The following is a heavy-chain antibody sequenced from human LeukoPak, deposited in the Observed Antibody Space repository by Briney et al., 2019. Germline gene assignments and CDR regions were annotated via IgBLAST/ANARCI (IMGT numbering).Heavy chain of an antibody. CDR3: AKDVSDSSSSGGAFDI. D-gene: IGHD6-6*01. CDR1: GFTFDDYA. CDR2: ICWNSGSI. J-gene: IGHJ3*02. Sequence: PGGSLRLSCAASGFTFDDYAMHWVRQAPGKGLEWVSGICWNSGSIGYADSVKGRFTISRDNAKNSLYLQMNSLRAEDMALYYCAKDVSDSSSSGGAFDIWGQGTMVTVSS. V-gene: IGHV3-9*03.